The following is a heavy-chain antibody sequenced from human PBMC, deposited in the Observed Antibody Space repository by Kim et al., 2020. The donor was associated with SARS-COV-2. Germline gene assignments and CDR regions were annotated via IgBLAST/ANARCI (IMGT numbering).Heavy chain of an antibody. CDR2: INAGDGNT. J-gene: IGHJ6*02. CDR1: GYTFTSYA. Sequence: ASVKVSCKASGYTFTSYAMNWVRQAPGQRLEWMGWINAGDGNTKYSQKFQGRVTITRDTSASTAYMELSSLRSEDTAVYYCASDMPRHFDFWSGYSYYYYYGMDVWGQGTTVTVSS. V-gene: IGHV1-3*01. CDR3: ASDMPRHFDFWSGYSYYYYYGMDV. D-gene: IGHD3-3*01.